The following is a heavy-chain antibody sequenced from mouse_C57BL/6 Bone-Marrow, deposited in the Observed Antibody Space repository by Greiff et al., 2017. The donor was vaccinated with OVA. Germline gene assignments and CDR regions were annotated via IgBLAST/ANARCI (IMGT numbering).Heavy chain of an antibody. Sequence: DVQLVESGGGLVKPGGSLKLSCAASGFTFSSYAMSWVRQTPEKRLEWVATISDGGSYTYYPDNVKGRFTISRDNAKNNLYLQMSHLKSEDTAMYYCARERGAYWGQGTLVTVSA. CDR1: GFTFSSYA. CDR3: ARERGAY. CDR2: ISDGGSYT. J-gene: IGHJ3*01. V-gene: IGHV5-4*01.